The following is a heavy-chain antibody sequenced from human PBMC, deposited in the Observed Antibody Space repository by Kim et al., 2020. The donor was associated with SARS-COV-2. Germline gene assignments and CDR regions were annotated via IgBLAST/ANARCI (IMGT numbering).Heavy chain of an antibody. J-gene: IGHJ6*02. CDR3: ARDASDCYSTGCYYYYGMDV. CDR1: GFTFSSYS. Sequence: GGSLRLSCAASGFTFSSYSMNWVRQAPGKGLEWVSYISSSSSTIYYADSVKGRFTISRDNAKNSLYLQMNSLRDEDTAVYYCARDASDCYSTGCYYYYGMDVWGQGTTVTVSS. V-gene: IGHV3-48*02. CDR2: ISSSSSTI. D-gene: IGHD2-21*02.